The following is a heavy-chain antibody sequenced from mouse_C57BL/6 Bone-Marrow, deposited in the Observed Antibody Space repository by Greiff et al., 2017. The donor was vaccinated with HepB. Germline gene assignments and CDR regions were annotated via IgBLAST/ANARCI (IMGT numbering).Heavy chain of an antibody. CDR2: ITHSGET. D-gene: IGHD2-3*01. V-gene: IGHV12-3*01. Sequence: QVQLQESGPGLVKPSQSLFLTCSITGFPITSGYYWIWIRQSPGKPLEWMGYITHSGETFYNPSLQSPISITRETSKNQFFLQLHSVTTEDTAMYYFAGAVYDGYYAYWGQGTLVTVSA. J-gene: IGHJ3*01. CDR1: GFPITSGYY. CDR3: AGAVYDGYYAY.